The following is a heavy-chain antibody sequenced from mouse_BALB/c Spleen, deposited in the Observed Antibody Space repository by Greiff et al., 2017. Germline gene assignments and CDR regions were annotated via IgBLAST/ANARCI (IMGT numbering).Heavy chain of an antibody. D-gene: IGHD1-1*01. J-gene: IGHJ2*01. CDR2: ISSGGGST. Sequence: VQLKESGGGLVKPGGSLKLSCAASGFAFSSYDMSWVRQTPEKRLEWVAYISSGGGSTYYPDTVKGRFTISRDNAKNTLYLQMSSLKSEDTAMYYCARQDGSSYDDYYFDYWGQGTTLTVSS. V-gene: IGHV5-12-1*01. CDR1: GFAFSSYD. CDR3: ARQDGSSYDDYYFDY.